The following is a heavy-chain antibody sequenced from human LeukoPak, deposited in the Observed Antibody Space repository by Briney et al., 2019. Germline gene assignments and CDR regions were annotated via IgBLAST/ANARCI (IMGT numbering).Heavy chain of an antibody. CDR1: GGSISSYY. CDR3: ARDENAFDI. Sequence: SETLSLTCSVSGGSISSYYWSWIRQPPGKGLEWIGYIYYSGSTNYNPSLKSRVTISVDTSKNQFSLKLRSVTAADTAVYYCARDENAFDIWGQGTMVTVSS. J-gene: IGHJ3*02. V-gene: IGHV4-59*12. CDR2: IYYSGST.